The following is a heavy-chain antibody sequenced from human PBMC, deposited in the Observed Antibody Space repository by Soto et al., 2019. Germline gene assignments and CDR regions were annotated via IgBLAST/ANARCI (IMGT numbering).Heavy chain of an antibody. Sequence: EMQLVESGGGLVQPGRSLRLSCAASGFTFDDYAMHWVRQAPGKGLEWVSGISWNSGSIGYADSVKGRFTISRDNAKNSLYLQMKRLRSEYTALYYCATYFVMGSDSAMLTDWGQGTLVTVSS. CDR2: ISWNSGSI. CDR3: ATYFVMGSDSAMLTD. V-gene: IGHV3-9*01. D-gene: IGHD5-18*01. J-gene: IGHJ4*02. CDR1: GFTFDDYA.